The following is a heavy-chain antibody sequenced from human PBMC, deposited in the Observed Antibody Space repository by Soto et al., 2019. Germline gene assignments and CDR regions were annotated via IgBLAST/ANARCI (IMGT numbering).Heavy chain of an antibody. CDR3: ARGALQYRDDYYYGLDV. CDR2: ISAYNGYT. Sequence: GASVKVSCKASGYTFTTYGITWVRQAPGQGLEWMGWISAYNGYTNFAQNLQGRVTMTTDTSTRTAYMELSSLRSDDTALYYCARGALQYRDDYYYGLDVWG. J-gene: IGHJ6*02. CDR1: GYTFTTYG. V-gene: IGHV1-18*01. D-gene: IGHD4-4*01.